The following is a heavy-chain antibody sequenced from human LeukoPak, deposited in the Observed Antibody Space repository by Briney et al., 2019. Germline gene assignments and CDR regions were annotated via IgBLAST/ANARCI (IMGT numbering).Heavy chain of an antibody. CDR3: ARGRVVVMDFDY. CDR1: GGSFSGYY. D-gene: IGHD3-22*01. J-gene: IGHJ4*02. Sequence: PSETLSLTCAVYGGSFSGYYWSWIRQPPGKGLEWIGEINHSGITKYNPSLKSRITISVDMSKNQFSLKLSSVTAADTAVYFCARGRVVVMDFDYWGQGTLVTVSS. V-gene: IGHV4-34*01. CDR2: INHSGIT.